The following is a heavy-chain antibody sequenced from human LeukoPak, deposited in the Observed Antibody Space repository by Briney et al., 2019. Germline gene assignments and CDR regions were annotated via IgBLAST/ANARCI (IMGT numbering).Heavy chain of an antibody. CDR1: GFTFDDYA. Sequence: GGSLRLSCAASGFTFDDYAMHWVRQAPGKGLEWVSGISWNSGSIGYADSVKGRFTISRDNAKNSLYLQMNSLRAEDTALYYCAKDMVRGVNGYYYMDVWGKGTTVTISS. CDR2: ISWNSGSI. V-gene: IGHV3-9*01. CDR3: AKDMVRGVNGYYYMDV. J-gene: IGHJ6*03. D-gene: IGHD3-10*01.